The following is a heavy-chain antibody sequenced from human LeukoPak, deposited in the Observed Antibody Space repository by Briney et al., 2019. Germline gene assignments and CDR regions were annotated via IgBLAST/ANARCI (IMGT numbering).Heavy chain of an antibody. V-gene: IGHV5-51*01. CDR2: IYPGDSDT. Sequence: GESLKISCKGSGYSFTSYWIGWVRQMPGKGLEWMGIIYPGDSDTRYSPSFQGQVTISADKSISTAYLQWSSLKASDTAMYYCARSLGGAYYYYYGMDVWGQGTTVTVSS. D-gene: IGHD3-10*01. CDR3: ARSLGGAYYYYYGMDV. J-gene: IGHJ6*02. CDR1: GYSFTSYW.